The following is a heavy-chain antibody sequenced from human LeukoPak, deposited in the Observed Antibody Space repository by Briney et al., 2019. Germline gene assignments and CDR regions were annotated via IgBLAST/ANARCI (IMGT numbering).Heavy chain of an antibody. Sequence: PGGSLRLSCAASGFTFSSYAMSWVRQPPGKGLEWVGEIYHSGTTNYRPSLKSRVTISLDKSKNQFSLRLTSVTAADTAVYYCARDPSGNGVNFDYWGQGTLVTVSS. V-gene: IGHV4-4*02. J-gene: IGHJ4*02. D-gene: IGHD3-10*01. CDR3: ARDPSGNGVNFDY. CDR1: GFTFSSYAM. CDR2: IYHSGTT.